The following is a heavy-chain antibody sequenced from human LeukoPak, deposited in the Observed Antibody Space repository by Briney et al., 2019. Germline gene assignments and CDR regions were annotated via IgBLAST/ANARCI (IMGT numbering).Heavy chain of an antibody. D-gene: IGHD7-27*01. CDR1: GGSSSVYF. Sequence: SETLSLTCAVHGGSSSVYFCSWIRQSPGKGLEWIGEINGGGKTDYNPSLKSRVTMSVDTSKNQFSLRLTSVTAADTAVYYCTRWAALGPWDYWGQGTLVTVSS. CDR3: TRWAALGPWDY. J-gene: IGHJ4*02. CDR2: INGGGKT. V-gene: IGHV4-34*10.